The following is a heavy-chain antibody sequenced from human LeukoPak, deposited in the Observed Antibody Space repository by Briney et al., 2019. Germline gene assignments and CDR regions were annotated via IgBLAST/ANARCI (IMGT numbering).Heavy chain of an antibody. J-gene: IGHJ4*02. D-gene: IGHD6-19*01. Sequence: SETLSLTCSVSGGSISSGNYYWGWIRQPPGKGLEWIGSINYSGQTYYNPSLKSRVTISVDTSKNQFPLKLSSVTAADTAVYYCARLSEPTVAVDYWGQGTLVTVSS. CDR2: INYSGQT. V-gene: IGHV4-39*06. CDR3: ARLSEPTVAVDY. CDR1: GGSISSGNYY.